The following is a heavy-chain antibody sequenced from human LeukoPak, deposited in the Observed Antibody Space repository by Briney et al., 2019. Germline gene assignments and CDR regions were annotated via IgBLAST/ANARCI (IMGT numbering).Heavy chain of an antibody. V-gene: IGHV4-59*08. D-gene: IGHD3-22*01. Sequence: SETLSLTCTVSGGSISSYYWSWIRQPPGKGLEWIGYIYYSGSTNYNPSLKSRVTISVDTSKNQFSLKLSSVTAADTAVYYCARGYDSSGYYHYYFDYWGQGTLVTVSS. J-gene: IGHJ4*02. CDR1: GGSISSYY. CDR3: ARGYDSSGYYHYYFDY. CDR2: IYYSGST.